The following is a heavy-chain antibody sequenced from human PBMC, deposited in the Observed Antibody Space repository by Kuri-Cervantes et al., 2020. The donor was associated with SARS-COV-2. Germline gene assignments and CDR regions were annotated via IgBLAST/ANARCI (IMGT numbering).Heavy chain of an antibody. J-gene: IGHJ4*02. Sequence: ASVKVSCKASGYTFTDYYIHWVRQAPGQGLEWMGWINPRSGGTAFVEKFQGRATITRGTSVTTAYLEMSNLTSDDTAVYYCARLRQLEEGYWGQGTLVTVSS. D-gene: IGHD1-1*01. CDR3: ARLRQLEEGY. CDR2: INPRSGGT. V-gene: IGHV1-2*02. CDR1: GYTFTDYY.